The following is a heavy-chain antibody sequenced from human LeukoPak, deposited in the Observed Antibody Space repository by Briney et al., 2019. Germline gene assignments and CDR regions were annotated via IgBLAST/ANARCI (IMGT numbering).Heavy chain of an antibody. J-gene: IGHJ3*02. V-gene: IGHV1-69*05. Sequence: ASVKVSCKASGGTFSSYAISWVRQAPGQGLEWMGRIIPIFGTANYAQKFQGRVTITTDESTSTAYMELSSLRSEDTAVYYCARDPGIGRYFEVGAFDIWGQGTMVTVSS. CDR3: ARDPGIGRYFEVGAFDI. CDR2: IIPIFGTA. D-gene: IGHD3-9*01. CDR1: GGTFSSYA.